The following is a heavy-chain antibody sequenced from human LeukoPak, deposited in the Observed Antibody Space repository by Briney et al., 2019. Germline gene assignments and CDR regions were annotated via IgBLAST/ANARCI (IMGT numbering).Heavy chain of an antibody. CDR1: GFTFSSYA. V-gene: IGHV3-23*01. CDR2: ISGSGGST. J-gene: IGHJ4*02. CDR3: AKGLAAAGTFDY. Sequence: PGGSLRLSCAAPGFTFSSYAMSWVRQAPGKGLNRVPAISGSGGSTYYADSVKGRFTISRDNSKNTLYLQMNSLRAEDTAVYYCAKGLAAAGTFDYWGQGTLVTVSS. D-gene: IGHD6-13*01.